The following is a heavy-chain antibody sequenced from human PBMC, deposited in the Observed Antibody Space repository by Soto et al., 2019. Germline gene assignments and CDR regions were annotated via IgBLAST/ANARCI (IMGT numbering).Heavy chain of an antibody. CDR3: ARDEVIAVAGTSIY. Sequence: ASVKVSCKASGYTFTSYGISWVRQAPGQGLEWMGWISAYNGNTNYAQKLQGRVTMTTDTSTSTAYMELRSLRSDDTAVYYRARDEVIAVAGTSIYWGQGTLVTVSS. CDR2: ISAYNGNT. D-gene: IGHD6-19*01. J-gene: IGHJ4*02. V-gene: IGHV1-18*01. CDR1: GYTFTSYG.